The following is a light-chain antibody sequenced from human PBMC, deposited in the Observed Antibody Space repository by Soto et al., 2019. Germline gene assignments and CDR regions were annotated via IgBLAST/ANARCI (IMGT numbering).Light chain of an antibody. CDR2: DAS. CDR3: QQYDNLPIT. Sequence: DIQMTQTHSSLSASVGDRVTITCQASQDINNCLNWYHQKPGKAPKLLIYDASNLETGVPSRFSGSGSGTHFTLTISSLQPEDTATYYCQQYDNLPITFGQGTRLEIK. J-gene: IGKJ5*01. CDR1: QDINNC. V-gene: IGKV1-33*01.